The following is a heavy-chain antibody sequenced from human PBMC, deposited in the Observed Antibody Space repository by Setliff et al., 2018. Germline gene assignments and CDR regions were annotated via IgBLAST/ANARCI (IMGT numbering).Heavy chain of an antibody. D-gene: IGHD1-7*01. CDR3: AKPRPGTTSEPSDY. CDR2: ITSSGTTT. V-gene: IGHV3-11*04. J-gene: IGHJ4*02. CDR1: GFTFSDYY. Sequence: PGGSLRLSCAASGFTFSDYYMSWIRQAPGKGLEWVSYITSSGTTTFYTDSVKGRFTISRDNAKNSLYLQMNSLRDEDTAVYYCAKPRPGTTSEPSDYWGQGTLVTVSS.